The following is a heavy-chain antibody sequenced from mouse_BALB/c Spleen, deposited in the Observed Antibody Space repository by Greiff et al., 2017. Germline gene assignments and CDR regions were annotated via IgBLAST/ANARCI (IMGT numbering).Heavy chain of an antibody. CDR2: INPSSGYT. CDR1: GYTFTSYT. V-gene: IGHV1-4*01. D-gene: IGHD1-1*01. J-gene: IGHJ3*01. Sequence: VQLQQSGAELARPGASVKMSCKASGYTFTSYTMHWVKQRPGQGLEWIGYINPSSGYTNYNQKFKDKATLTADKSSSTAYMQLSSLTSEDSAVYYCARVITTVVDPFAYWGQGTLVTVSA. CDR3: ARVITTVVDPFAY.